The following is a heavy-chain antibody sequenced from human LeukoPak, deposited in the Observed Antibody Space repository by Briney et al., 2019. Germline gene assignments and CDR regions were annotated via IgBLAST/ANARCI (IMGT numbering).Heavy chain of an antibody. CDR1: GGSISSYY. CDR2: IYYSGST. Sequence: KPSETLSLTCTVSGGSISSYYWSWIRQPPGKGLEWLGYIYYSGSTNYNPSLRSRVTISVDTSKNQFSLKLNSVTAADTAVYYCARVDLVGATEFDYSGQGTLVTVSS. V-gene: IGHV4-59*01. CDR3: ARVDLVGATEFDY. D-gene: IGHD1-26*01. J-gene: IGHJ4*02.